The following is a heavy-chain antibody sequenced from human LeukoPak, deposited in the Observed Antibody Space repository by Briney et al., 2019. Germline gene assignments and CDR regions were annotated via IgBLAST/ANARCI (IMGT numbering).Heavy chain of an antibody. CDR1: GSSFSTHA. V-gene: IGHV3-30*03. J-gene: IGHJ4*02. CDR3: AGAIGYFDY. Sequence: PGGSLRLSCAASGSSFSTHAMHWVRQAPGKGPEWVGVISYDGSDKYYVDSVKGRFTISRDNSKNTLYLQMNSLRAEDTAVYYCAGAIGYFDYWGQGTLVTVSS. D-gene: IGHD2-21*01. CDR2: ISYDGSDK.